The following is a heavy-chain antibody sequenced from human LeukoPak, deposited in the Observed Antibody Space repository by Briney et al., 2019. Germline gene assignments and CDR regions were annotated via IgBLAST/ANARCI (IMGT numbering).Heavy chain of an antibody. Sequence: SETLSLTCTVSGGSISSYYWSWIRQRPGKAGEWFGYLHYSGSTNYNPSLKSRVTISVDTSKNQFSLTLTSVTAADTAVYYCARHIYGSDYFDSWGQGTLVTVSS. V-gene: IGHV4-59*01. J-gene: IGHJ4*02. CDR1: GGSISSYY. D-gene: IGHD3-10*01. CDR2: LHYSGST. CDR3: ARHIYGSDYFDS.